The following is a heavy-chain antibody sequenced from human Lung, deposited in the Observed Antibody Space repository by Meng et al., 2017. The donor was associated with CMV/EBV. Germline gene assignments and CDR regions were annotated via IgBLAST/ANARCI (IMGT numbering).Heavy chain of an antibody. V-gene: IGHV3-30*02. CDR2: IRHDGTNK. CDR3: AKDLLLFGGPNAYFDQ. D-gene: IGHD3-16*01. CDR1: GFRFDDYG. J-gene: IGHJ4*02. Sequence: GESLKISCAASGFRFDDYGMHWVRQTPGKGLEWVAFIRHDGTNKFYGDSVKGRFTISRDNSKNTVYLQMNSLRPGETAVYYCAKDLLLFGGPNAYFDQWGQGKXVNGAS.